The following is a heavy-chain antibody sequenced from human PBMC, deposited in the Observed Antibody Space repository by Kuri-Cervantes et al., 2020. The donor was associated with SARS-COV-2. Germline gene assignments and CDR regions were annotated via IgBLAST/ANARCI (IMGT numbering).Heavy chain of an antibody. J-gene: IGHJ4*02. V-gene: IGHV1-46*01. Sequence: ASVKVSCKASGYTFTGYYMHWVRQAPGQGLEWMGIINPSGGSTSYAQKFQGRVTMTRDTSISTAYMELSRLRSDDTAVYYCARILQVVPASVVYYFDYWGQGTLVTVSS. CDR2: INPSGGST. CDR3: ARILQVVPASVVYYFDY. CDR1: GYTFTGYY. D-gene: IGHD2-2*01.